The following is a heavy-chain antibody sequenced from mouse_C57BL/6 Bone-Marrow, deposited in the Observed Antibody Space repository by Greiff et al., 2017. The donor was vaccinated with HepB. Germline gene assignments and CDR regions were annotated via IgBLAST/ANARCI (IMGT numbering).Heavy chain of an antibody. CDR3: ARWSNVWAMDY. CDR2: IDPSDSYT. D-gene: IGHD2-5*01. Sequence: QVQLQQPGAELVMPGASVKLSCKASGYTFTSYWMHWVKQRPGQGLEWIGEIDPSDSYTNYNQKFKGKSTLTVDKSSSTAYMQLSSLTSEDSAVYYCARWSNVWAMDYWGQGTSVTVSS. CDR1: GYTFTSYW. J-gene: IGHJ4*01. V-gene: IGHV1-69*01.